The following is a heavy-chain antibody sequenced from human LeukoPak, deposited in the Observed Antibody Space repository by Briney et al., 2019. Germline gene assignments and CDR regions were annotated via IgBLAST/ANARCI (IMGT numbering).Heavy chain of an antibody. V-gene: IGHV4-34*01. Sequence: SETLSLTCAVSGGSFSGYYWSWIRQPPGKGLEWIGEINHSGSTNYNPSLKSRVTISVDTSKNQFSLKLSSVTAADTAVYYCARELPDYGDYYFDYWGQGTLVTVSS. CDR1: GGSFSGYY. D-gene: IGHD4-17*01. CDR2: INHSGST. CDR3: ARELPDYGDYYFDY. J-gene: IGHJ4*02.